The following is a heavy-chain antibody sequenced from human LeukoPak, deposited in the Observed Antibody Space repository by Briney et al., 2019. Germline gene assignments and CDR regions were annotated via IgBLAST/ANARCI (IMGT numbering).Heavy chain of an antibody. CDR3: TRRYCTSTSCSHFDY. D-gene: IGHD2-2*01. CDR1: GFTFSSYA. V-gene: IGHV3-64*01. Sequence: LPGGSLRLSCAASGFTFSSYAMSWVRQAPGKGLEYVSAISSDGGSPYYANSVKGRFTISRDNSKNTLYLQMGSLRAEDTAVYYCTRRYCTSTSCSHFDYWGQGTLVTVSS. J-gene: IGHJ4*02. CDR2: ISSDGGSP.